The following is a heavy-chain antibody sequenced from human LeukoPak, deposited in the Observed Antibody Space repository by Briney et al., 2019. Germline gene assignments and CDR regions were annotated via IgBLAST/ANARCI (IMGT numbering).Heavy chain of an antibody. CDR2: IKQDGSKK. V-gene: IGHV3-7*05. CDR1: GFTFSSYW. Sequence: GGSPRLSCAASGFTFSSYWMSWVRQAPGKGLEWVANIKQDGSKKYYVDSVKGRFTISRDNAKSSLYLQMNSLRVEDTAVYYCARALGDYCSSTSCHYFDYWGQGTLVTVSS. CDR3: ARALGDYCSSTSCHYFDY. D-gene: IGHD2-2*01. J-gene: IGHJ4*02.